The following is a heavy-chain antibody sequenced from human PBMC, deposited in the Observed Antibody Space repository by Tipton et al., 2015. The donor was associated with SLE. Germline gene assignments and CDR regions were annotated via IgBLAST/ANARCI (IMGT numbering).Heavy chain of an antibody. V-gene: IGHV4-34*01. CDR3: ARGGLGGDLRGSIYLEV. D-gene: IGHD3-16*01. J-gene: IGHJ1*01. CDR1: GGSFSGYY. Sequence: TLSLTCAVYGGSFSGYYWSWNRQPPGKGLEWIGEINHSGSTNHNPSLKSRVTISVDTSKTHFSLNLSSVTAADTAVYYCARGGLGGDLRGSIYLEVWGQGALVTVSS. CDR2: INHSGST.